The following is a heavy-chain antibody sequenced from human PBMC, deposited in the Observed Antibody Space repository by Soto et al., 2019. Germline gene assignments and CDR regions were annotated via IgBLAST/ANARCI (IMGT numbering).Heavy chain of an antibody. CDR1: GYTFTSYY. Sequence: QVQLVQSGAEVKKPGASVKVSCKASGYTFTSYYMHWVRQAPGQGLEWMGIINPSGGSTSYAQKFQGRVTMTRDTSTSTVYMELSSLRSEDTAVYYCARGKGDIVVVVAATQQFDYWGQGTLVTVSS. CDR2: INPSGGST. CDR3: ARGKGDIVVVVAATQQFDY. V-gene: IGHV1-46*03. J-gene: IGHJ4*02. D-gene: IGHD2-15*01.